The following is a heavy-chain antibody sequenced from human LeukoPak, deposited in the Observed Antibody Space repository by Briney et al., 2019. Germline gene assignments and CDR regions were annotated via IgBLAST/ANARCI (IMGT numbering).Heavy chain of an antibody. Sequence: GGSLRLSYAASGFTFSSYAMSWVRQAPGKGLEWVSAISGSGGSTYYADSVKGRFTISRDNSKNTLYLQMNSLRAEDAAVYYCARSNYYDSSGYYYPHLYYFDYWGQGTLVTVSS. J-gene: IGHJ4*02. CDR3: ARSNYYDSSGYYYPHLYYFDY. V-gene: IGHV3-23*01. CDR1: GFTFSSYA. D-gene: IGHD3-22*01. CDR2: ISGSGGST.